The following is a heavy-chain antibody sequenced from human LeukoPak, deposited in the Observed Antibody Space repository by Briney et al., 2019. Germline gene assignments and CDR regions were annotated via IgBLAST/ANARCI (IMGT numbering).Heavy chain of an antibody. CDR3: ARAGYSSGHYYFDY. CDR1: GGSISTYY. Sequence: SETLSLTCTVSGGSISTYYWSWIRQPPGKGLEWIGYIYYSGSTDYNPSLKSRVTISVDTSKNQFSLNLSSVTAADTAVYYCARAGYSSGHYYFDYWGQGTLVTVSS. V-gene: IGHV4-59*08. D-gene: IGHD6-19*01. J-gene: IGHJ4*02. CDR2: IYYSGST.